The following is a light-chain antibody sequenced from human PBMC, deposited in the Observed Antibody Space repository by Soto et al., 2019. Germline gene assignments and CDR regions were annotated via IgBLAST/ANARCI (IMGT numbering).Light chain of an antibody. CDR2: GAS. CDR1: QSVSSNY. CDR3: HQYGSSPQT. Sequence: EIVLTQSPGILSLSPGERATLSCRASQSVSSNYLAWYQHKPGQAPRLLIYGASSRATGIPDRFSGSGSGTDFTLTIGRLEPEDFAVYYCHQYGSSPQTFGQGTKVEIK. V-gene: IGKV3-20*01. J-gene: IGKJ1*01.